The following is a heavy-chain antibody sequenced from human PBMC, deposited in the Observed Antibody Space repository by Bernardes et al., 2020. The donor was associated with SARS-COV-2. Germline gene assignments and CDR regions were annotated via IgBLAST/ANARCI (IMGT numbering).Heavy chain of an antibody. V-gene: IGHV3-74*01. CDR2: INRDGTRT. Sequence: GGSLRLSCVGSGFTFRDYTMHWVRQSPGKGLEWVSRINRDGTRTNYADSVKGRFTISRDNAKNTLYLQMNSLRAEDTAVYYCARGTCCDGDCSKTPPEVWGQGILVSVSS. CDR3: ARGTCCDGDCSKTPPEV. J-gene: IGHJ4*02. D-gene: IGHD2-21*02. CDR1: GFTFRDYT.